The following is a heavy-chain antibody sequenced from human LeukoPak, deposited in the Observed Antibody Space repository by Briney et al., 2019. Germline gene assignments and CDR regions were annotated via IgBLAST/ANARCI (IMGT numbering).Heavy chain of an antibody. D-gene: IGHD4-17*01. J-gene: IGHJ4*02. CDR1: GFTCSSYS. CDR2: ISSSSSYI. V-gene: IGHV3-21*01. Sequence: GGSLRLSCAASGFTCSSYSRNWVRQAPGKGLEWVSSISSSSSYIYYADSVKGRFTISRDNAKNSLYLQMNSLRAEDTAVYYCARGSQDYGDYDQGFDYWGQGTLVTVSS. CDR3: ARGSQDYGDYDQGFDY.